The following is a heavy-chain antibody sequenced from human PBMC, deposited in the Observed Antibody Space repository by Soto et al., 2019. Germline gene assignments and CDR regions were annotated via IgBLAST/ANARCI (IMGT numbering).Heavy chain of an antibody. CDR1: GFTFTSSA. V-gene: IGHV1-58*01. CDR2: IVVGSGNT. D-gene: IGHD2-15*01. CDR3: AADSCSGGSCYGLSYYGMDV. J-gene: IGHJ6*02. Sequence: SVKVSCKASGFTFTSSAVQWVRQARGQRLEWIGWIVVGSGNTNYAQKFQERVTITRDMSTSTAYMELSSLRSEDTAVYYCAADSCSGGSCYGLSYYGMDVWGQGTTVSVSS.